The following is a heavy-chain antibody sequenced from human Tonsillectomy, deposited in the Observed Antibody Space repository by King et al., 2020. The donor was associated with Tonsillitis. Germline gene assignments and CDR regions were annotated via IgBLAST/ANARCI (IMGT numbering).Heavy chain of an antibody. J-gene: IGHJ4*02. CDR2: ISFDGNKE. CDR3: ARDNYAYSGSFHGY. V-gene: IGHV3-30*07. CDR1: GVIFSGHA. D-gene: IGHD1-26*01. Sequence: VQLVESGGGVVQPWRSLRLSCAASGVIFSGHAMHWVRQTPGKGLEWVAAISFDGNKEYYGDSVRGRFTISRDNSENTLDLKMNSLTAEDTAVYYCARDNYAYSGSFHGYWGQGTLVTVSS.